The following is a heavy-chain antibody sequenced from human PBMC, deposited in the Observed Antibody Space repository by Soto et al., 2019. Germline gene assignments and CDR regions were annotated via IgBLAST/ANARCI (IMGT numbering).Heavy chain of an antibody. Sequence: GESLKISCKGSGYSFSSYLVGWVRQMPGKGLEWMGIIYPGYSDTRYSPSFQGQVTISADKSISTAYLQWSILKASDTAIYYCARQAAAGKYYYAMDVWGQGTTVTVSS. D-gene: IGHD6-13*01. CDR2: IYPGYSDT. CDR1: GYSFSSYL. J-gene: IGHJ6*02. V-gene: IGHV5-51*01. CDR3: ARQAAAGKYYYAMDV.